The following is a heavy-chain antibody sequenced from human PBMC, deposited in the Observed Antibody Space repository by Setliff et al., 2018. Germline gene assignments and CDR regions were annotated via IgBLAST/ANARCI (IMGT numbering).Heavy chain of an antibody. V-gene: IGHV5-51*01. CDR1: GYSFTSYW. CDR3: ARHADYYDSSGYSVNDAFDI. Sequence: PGESLKISCKGSGYSFTSYWIGWVRQMPGKGLEWMGIIYPGDSDTRYSPSFQGQVTISADKPISTAYLQWSSLKASDTAMYYCARHADYYDSSGYSVNDAFDIWGQGTMVTVSS. J-gene: IGHJ3*02. CDR2: IYPGDSDT. D-gene: IGHD3-22*01.